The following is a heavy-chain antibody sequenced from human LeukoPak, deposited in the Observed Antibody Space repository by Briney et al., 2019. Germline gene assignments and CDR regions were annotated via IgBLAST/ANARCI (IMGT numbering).Heavy chain of an antibody. Sequence: GGSLRLSCAASGFTFSSYGMHWVRQAPGKGLEWVAVISYDGSNKYYADSVKGRFTISRDNSKNTLYLQMNSLRAEDTAVYYCAEAKGYSLDYWGQGTLVTVSS. V-gene: IGHV3-30*03. CDR3: AEAKGYSLDY. J-gene: IGHJ4*02. CDR1: GFTFSSYG. D-gene: IGHD5-18*01. CDR2: ISYDGSNK.